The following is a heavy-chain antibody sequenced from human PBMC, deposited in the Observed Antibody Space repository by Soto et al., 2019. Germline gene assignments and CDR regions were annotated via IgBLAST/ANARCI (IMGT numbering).Heavy chain of an antibody. Sequence: QVQLQQWGAGPLRPLETLSLTCGVSGGSFSGHYWAWIRQSPGKGLEWIGEINDRGSINYNPSLKSRVRIPVDTSKNHYSLNLRSVTAADTAVYYCARESHDILTGPPWVWYFDLWGRGTLVTVSS. CDR2: INDRGSI. D-gene: IGHD3-9*01. V-gene: IGHV4-34*01. CDR1: GGSFSGHY. J-gene: IGHJ2*01. CDR3: ARESHDILTGPPWVWYFDL.